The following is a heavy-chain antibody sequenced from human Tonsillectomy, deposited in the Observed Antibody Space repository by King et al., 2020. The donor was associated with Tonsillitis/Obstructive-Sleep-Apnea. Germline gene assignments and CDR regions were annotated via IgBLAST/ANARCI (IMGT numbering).Heavy chain of an antibody. CDR1: GFSLSTSGVG. V-gene: IGHV2-5*02. D-gene: IGHD3-16*01. Sequence: TLKESGPTLVKPTQTLTLTCTFSGFSLSTSGVGVGWIRQPPGKALEWLALINWDDDKRYSPSLKSRLTITKDTSKNQVVLTMTNMDPVDTATYYCAHRRGPLYYFDYWGQGTLVTVSS. J-gene: IGHJ4*02. CDR2: INWDDDK. CDR3: AHRRGPLYYFDY.